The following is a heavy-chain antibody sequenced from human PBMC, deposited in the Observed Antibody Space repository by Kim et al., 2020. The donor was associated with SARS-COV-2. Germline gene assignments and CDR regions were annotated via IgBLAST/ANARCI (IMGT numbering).Heavy chain of an antibody. Sequence: GGSLRLSCAASGFAVYRFAMNWVRQAPGKGLEWISAITNNNGKTYYQDSVKGRFTISRDESKNIVYLHMNSLRVEDTAVYYCAKDHPGPGWPTFGDWGQGTLVAVSS. CDR3: AKDHPGPGWPTFGD. V-gene: IGHV3-23*01. D-gene: IGHD6-19*01. CDR2: ITNNNGKT. J-gene: IGHJ4*02. CDR1: GFAVYRFA.